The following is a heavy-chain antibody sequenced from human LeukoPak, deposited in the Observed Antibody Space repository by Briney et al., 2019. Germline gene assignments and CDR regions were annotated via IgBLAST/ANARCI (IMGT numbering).Heavy chain of an antibody. CDR3: ATHSYCSGTSCYARYYYYMDV. Sequence: PSETLSLTCTVSGGSISSSSYFWAWIRQPPGKGLEWIGSIYYSGSTYYNPSLKSRVTISVDTSKNQFSLKLSSATAADTAVYYCATHSYCSGTSCYARYYYYMDVWGKGTTVTVSS. D-gene: IGHD2-2*01. CDR2: IYYSGST. CDR1: GGSISSSSYF. J-gene: IGHJ6*03. V-gene: IGHV4-39*07.